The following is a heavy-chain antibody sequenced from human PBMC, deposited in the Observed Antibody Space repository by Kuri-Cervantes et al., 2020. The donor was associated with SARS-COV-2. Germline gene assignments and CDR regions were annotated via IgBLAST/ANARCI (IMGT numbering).Heavy chain of an antibody. CDR2: ISYDGSSK. J-gene: IGHJ6*02. D-gene: IGHD2/OR15-2a*01. CDR3: ARVYEYVRLAWGMDV. Sequence: GESLKISCAVSGFTFSNYAMHWVRQAPGKGLEWVAVISYDGSSKYYADSVKGRSTISRDNPKNTLYLQMNRLTIEDTAVYYCARVYEYVRLAWGMDVWGQGTTVTVSS. V-gene: IGHV3-30*04. CDR1: GFTFSNYA.